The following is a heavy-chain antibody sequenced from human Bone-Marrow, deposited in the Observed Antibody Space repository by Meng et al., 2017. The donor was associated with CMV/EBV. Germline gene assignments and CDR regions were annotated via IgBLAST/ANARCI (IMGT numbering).Heavy chain of an antibody. Sequence: GGSLRLSCAASGFTFSSYEMNWVRQAPGKGLEWVSYISSSGSTIYYADSVKGRFTISRDNAKNSLYLQMNSLRAEDTAVYYCARERMTYYYGSGCYPWMDVWGQGNTVNVAS. J-gene: IGHJ6*02. D-gene: IGHD3-10*01. V-gene: IGHV3-48*03. CDR3: ARERMTYYYGSGCYPWMDV. CDR1: GFTFSSYE. CDR2: ISSSGSTI.